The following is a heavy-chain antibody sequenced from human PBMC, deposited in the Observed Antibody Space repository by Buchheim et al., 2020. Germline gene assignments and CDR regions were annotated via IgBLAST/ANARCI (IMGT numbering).Heavy chain of an antibody. J-gene: IGHJ5*02. Sequence: QVQLQKSGPGLVKPSETLSLTCAVSGGSISSYNWWNWVRQPPGEGLEWIGEVFHSGSTNYNPSLKSRVTISVDTSKNQSSLKLTSVTAADTAVYYCARDRSTSPARTWSSTESWGQGTL. CDR3: ARDRSTSPARTWSSTES. CDR2: VFHSGST. CDR1: GGSISSYNW. V-gene: IGHV4-4*02. D-gene: IGHD2-2*01.